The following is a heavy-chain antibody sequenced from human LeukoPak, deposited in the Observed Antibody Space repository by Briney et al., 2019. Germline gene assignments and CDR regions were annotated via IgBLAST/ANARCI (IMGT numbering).Heavy chain of an antibody. CDR2: ISSSRSYI. J-gene: IGHJ3*02. Sequence: PGGSLTLSCPAYGFTFSNYVMNWVCQAPGKGLEWVSSISSSRSYIFYADSVKGRFTISRDNAKNSLYLQMNSLRAEDTAVYYCTNLRFLEWLTTNDAFDIWGQGTMVTVSS. CDR1: GFTFSNYV. V-gene: IGHV3-21*01. CDR3: TNLRFLEWLTTNDAFDI. D-gene: IGHD3-3*01.